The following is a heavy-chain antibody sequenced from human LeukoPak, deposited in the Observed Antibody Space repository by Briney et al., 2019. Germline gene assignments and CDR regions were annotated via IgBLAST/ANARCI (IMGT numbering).Heavy chain of an antibody. D-gene: IGHD3-3*01. CDR3: ARGLSDGVTYAFEI. J-gene: IGHJ3*02. CDR1: GFIFSDYF. CDR2: ISTRGNFI. V-gene: IGHV3-11*01. Sequence: GGSLRLSCKGTGFIFSDYFVSWIRQAPGKGLEWIAYISTRGNFIFYSDSVKGRFTISRDDAKNSLYLQMNSLKDADTAVYYCARGLSDGVTYAFEIWGQGTMVTVSS.